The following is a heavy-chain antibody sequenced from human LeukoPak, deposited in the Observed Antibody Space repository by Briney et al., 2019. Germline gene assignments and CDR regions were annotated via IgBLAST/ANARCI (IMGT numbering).Heavy chain of an antibody. D-gene: IGHD2-15*01. CDR1: GFTFSSYA. CDR2: ISGSGGST. J-gene: IGHJ4*02. V-gene: IGHV3-23*01. Sequence: PGGSLRLSCAASGFTFSSYAMSWVRQAPGKGLEWVSAISGSGGSTYYADSVKGRFTISRDNSKNTLYLQMNSLRAEDTALYYCAKDNRPKDIVVVVAARDWGQGTLVTVSS. CDR3: AKDNRPKDIVVVVAARD.